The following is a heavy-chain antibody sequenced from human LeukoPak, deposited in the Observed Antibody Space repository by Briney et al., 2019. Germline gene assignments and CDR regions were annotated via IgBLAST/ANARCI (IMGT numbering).Heavy chain of an antibody. CDR2: IYPGDSDT. V-gene: IGHV5-51*01. D-gene: IGHD6-6*01. Sequence: GESLRISCRGSGYRFTTYWISWVRQMPGKGLEWMGIIYPGDSDTRYSPSFQGQVTISADKSISTAYLQWGSLKASDTAMYYCAREGRSSSPMDYWGQGTLVTVSS. CDR3: AREGRSSSPMDY. CDR1: GYRFTTYW. J-gene: IGHJ4*02.